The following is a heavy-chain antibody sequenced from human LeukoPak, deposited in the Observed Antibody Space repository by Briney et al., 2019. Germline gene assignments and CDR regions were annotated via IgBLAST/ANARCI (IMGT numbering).Heavy chain of an antibody. D-gene: IGHD1-26*01. J-gene: IGHJ5*02. CDR3: AKANSGSYPWLDP. V-gene: IGHV3-23*01. Sequence: GRSLRLSCAASGFTFDDYAMHWVRQAPGKGLEWVSAISGSGSSKYYADSVKGRFTISRDNSKNTLYLQMNSLRDEDTAVFYCAKANSGSYPWLDPWGQGTLVTVSS. CDR2: ISGSGSSK. CDR1: GFTFDDYA.